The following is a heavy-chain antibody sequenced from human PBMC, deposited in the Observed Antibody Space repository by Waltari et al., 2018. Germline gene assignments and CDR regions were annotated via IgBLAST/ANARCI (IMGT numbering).Heavy chain of an antibody. V-gene: IGHV3-21*01. CDR2: ISSGSTYI. J-gene: IGHJ5*02. Sequence: DVQLVESGGGPVKPGESLRLSCVDSGFTFRSYSMNWVRQAPGKGLEWVSSISSGSTYIYYADSVKGRFTIARDDAKNSLFLQMNSLRDEDTAVYYCGRDWSGWDTWGQGTLVTVSS. CDR3: GRDWSGWDT. D-gene: IGHD6-25*01. CDR1: GFTFRSYS.